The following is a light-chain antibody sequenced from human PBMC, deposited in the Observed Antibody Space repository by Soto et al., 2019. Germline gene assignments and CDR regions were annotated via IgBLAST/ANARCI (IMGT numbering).Light chain of an antibody. CDR3: QEYSSDWT. V-gene: IGKV1-5*01. Sequence: DIQMTQSPSTLPASVGDRVTITCRASQSISRWLAWYQQKPGKAPKLLIYAASSLQSGVPSRFSGSGSGTEFTLTINSLQADDFATYYCQEYSSDWTFGQGTKVDIK. J-gene: IGKJ1*01. CDR1: QSISRW. CDR2: AAS.